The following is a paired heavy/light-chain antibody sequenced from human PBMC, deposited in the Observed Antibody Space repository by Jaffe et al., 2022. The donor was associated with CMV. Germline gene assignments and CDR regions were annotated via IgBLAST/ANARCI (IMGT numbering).Light chain of an antibody. V-gene: IGKV3-20*01. CDR3: QQYGSSPQT. J-gene: IGKJ3*01. CDR2: GAS. CDR1: QSVSSSY. Sequence: EIVLTQSPGTLSLSPGERATLSCRASQSVSSSYLAWYQQKPGQAPRLLIYGASSRATGIPDRFSGSGSGTDFTLTISRLEPEDFAVYYCQQYGSSPQTFGPGTKVDIK.
Heavy chain of an antibody. V-gene: IGHV1-18*04. CDR3: ARVATIFGVVIPVRGYFDL. CDR2: ISAYNGNT. CDR1: GYTFTSYG. Sequence: QVQLVQSGAEVKKPGASVKVSCKASGYTFTSYGISWVRQAPGQGLEWMGWISAYNGNTNYAQKLQGRVTMTTDTSTSTAYMELRSLRSDDTAVYYCARVATIFGVVIPVRGYFDLWGRGTLVTVSS. J-gene: IGHJ2*01. D-gene: IGHD3-3*01.